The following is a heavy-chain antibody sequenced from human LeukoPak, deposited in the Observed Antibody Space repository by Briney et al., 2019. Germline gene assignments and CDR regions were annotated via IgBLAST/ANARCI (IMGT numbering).Heavy chain of an antibody. CDR2: ISAYNGNT. CDR3: ARDSGYSYGYGYYYYGMDV. J-gene: IGHJ6*02. D-gene: IGHD5-18*01. CDR1: GYTFTNYG. V-gene: IGHV1-18*01. Sequence: ASVKVSCKASGYTFTNYGISWVRQAPGQGLEWMGWISAYNGNTNCAQKLQDRVTMTTDKSTSTAYMELSSLRSEDTAVYYCARDSGYSYGYGYYYYGMDVWGQGTTVTVSS.